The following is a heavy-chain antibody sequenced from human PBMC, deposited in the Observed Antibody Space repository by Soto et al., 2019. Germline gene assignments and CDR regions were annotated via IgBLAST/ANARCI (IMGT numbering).Heavy chain of an antibody. Sequence: QVQLQQSGPGLVKPSQTLSLTCAISGDSVSTNTAPWDWIRQSPTRGLEWLGRTYYRSKWNTDYALSVMSRITIRPDTSKNQVSLQLDSVPPDDTAVYYCARLIGNSWFVGWGQGTLVTVSS. V-gene: IGHV6-1*01. CDR3: ARLIGNSWFVG. J-gene: IGHJ4*02. D-gene: IGHD6-13*01. CDR2: TYYRSKWNT. CDR1: GDSVSTNTAP.